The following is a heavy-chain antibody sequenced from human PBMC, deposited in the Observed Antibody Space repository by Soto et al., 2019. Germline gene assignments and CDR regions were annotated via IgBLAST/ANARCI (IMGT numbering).Heavy chain of an antibody. CDR2: ISGSGGST. V-gene: IGHV3-23*01. D-gene: IGHD6-13*01. CDR3: ATPGIAAAGSRYYYYYGMDV. Sequence: VQLLESGGGLVQPGGSLRLSCAASGFTFSSYAMSWVRQAPGKGLEWVSAISGSGGSTYYADSVKGRFTISRDNSKNTLYLQMNSLRAEDTAVYYCATPGIAAAGSRYYYYYGMDVWGQGTTVTVSS. J-gene: IGHJ6*02. CDR1: GFTFSSYA.